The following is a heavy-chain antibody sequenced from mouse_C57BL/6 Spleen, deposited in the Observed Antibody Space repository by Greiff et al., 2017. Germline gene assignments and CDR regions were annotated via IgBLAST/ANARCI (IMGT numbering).Heavy chain of an antibody. CDR1: GYTFTSYW. Sequence: QVQLKQPGAELVKPGASVKVSCKASGYTFTSYWMHWVKQRPGQGLEWIGRIHPSDSDTNYNQKFKGKATLTVDKSSSTAYMQLSSLTSEDSAVYYCAMGDGSSYWYFDVWGTGTTVTVSS. J-gene: IGHJ1*03. CDR3: AMGDGSSYWYFDV. V-gene: IGHV1-74*01. CDR2: IHPSDSDT. D-gene: IGHD1-1*01.